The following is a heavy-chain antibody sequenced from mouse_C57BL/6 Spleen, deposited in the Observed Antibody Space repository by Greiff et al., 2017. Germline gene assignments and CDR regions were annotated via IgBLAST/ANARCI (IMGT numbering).Heavy chain of an antibody. CDR2: ISSGSSTI. Sequence: DVMLVESGGGLVKPGGSLKLSCAASGFTFSDYGMHWVRQAPEKGLEWVAYISSGSSTIYYADTVKGRFTISRDNAKNTLFLQMTSLRSEDTAMYYCARGDWYWYVDVWGTGTTVTVSS. D-gene: IGHD3-3*01. V-gene: IGHV5-17*01. J-gene: IGHJ1*03. CDR1: GFTFSDYG. CDR3: ARGDWYWYVDV.